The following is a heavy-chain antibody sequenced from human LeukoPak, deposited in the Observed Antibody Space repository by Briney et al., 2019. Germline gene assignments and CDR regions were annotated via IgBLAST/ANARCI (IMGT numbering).Heavy chain of an antibody. Sequence: GSLRLFCAASGFTFSDYYMSLIRPAPGKGLEWVSYINTGGSSIYYADSVKGRFTISRDNAKNSLYLQMNSLRADDTAVYYCARGHYGLDVWGQGTTVTVSS. J-gene: IGHJ6*02. CDR2: INTGGSSI. V-gene: IGHV3-11*01. CDR1: GFTFSDYY. CDR3: ARGHYGLDV.